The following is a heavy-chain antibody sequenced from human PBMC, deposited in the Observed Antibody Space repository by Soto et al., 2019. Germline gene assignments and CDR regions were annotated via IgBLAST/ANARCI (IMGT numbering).Heavy chain of an antibody. CDR2: INPNSGGT. CDR1: GYTFTCYY. D-gene: IGHD3-10*01. J-gene: IGHJ6*02. CDR3: ARDLRSWYYYGSGSYPPTQLLYYYYGMDV. V-gene: IGHV1-2*04. Sequence: GASVKVSCKASGYTFTCYYMHWVRQAPGQGLEWMGWINPNSGGTNYAQKFQGWVTMTRDTSISTAYMELSRLRSDDTAVYYCARDLRSWYYYGSGSYPPTQLLYYYYGMDVCGQGTTVTVSS.